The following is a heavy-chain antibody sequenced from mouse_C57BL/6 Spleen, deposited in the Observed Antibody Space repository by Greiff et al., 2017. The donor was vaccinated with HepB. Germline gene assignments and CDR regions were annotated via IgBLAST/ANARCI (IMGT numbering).Heavy chain of an antibody. V-gene: IGHV5-4*01. J-gene: IGHJ1*03. CDR1: GFTFSSYA. CDR3: ARDLGTGDWYFDV. Sequence: DVKLVESGGGLVKPGGSLKLSCAASGFTFSSYAMSWVRQTPEKRLEWVATISDGGSYTYYPDNVKGRFTISRDNAKNNLYLQMSHLKSEDTAMYYCARDLGTGDWYFDVWGTGTTVTVSS. D-gene: IGHD3-3*01. CDR2: ISDGGSYT.